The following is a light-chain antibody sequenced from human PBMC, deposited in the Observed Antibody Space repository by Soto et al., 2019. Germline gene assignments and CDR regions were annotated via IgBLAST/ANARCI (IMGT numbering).Light chain of an antibody. V-gene: IGLV2-23*02. Sequence: QSALTQPASVSGSPGQSLTITCTVTRSDVGSYNLVSWYQQHPGKAPKLVIYEVIKRPSGVSDRFSGSVSGNTASLTISLLQAEDEADYYCCSYVVGSTYMFGGGTKLTVL. CDR3: CSYVVGSTYM. J-gene: IGLJ3*02. CDR1: RSDVGSYNL. CDR2: EVI.